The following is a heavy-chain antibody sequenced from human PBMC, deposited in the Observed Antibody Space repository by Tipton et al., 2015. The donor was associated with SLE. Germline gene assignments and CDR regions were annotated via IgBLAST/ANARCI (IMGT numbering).Heavy chain of an antibody. V-gene: IGHV4-61*02. J-gene: IGHJ4*02. D-gene: IGHD3-22*01. CDR3: ARDEYRYDTTGYHLLGHFDF. CDR2: IYISGDT. CDR1: GGSISSSNYY. Sequence: TLSLTCTVSGGSISSSNYYWSWIRQSAGKGLEWIGRIYISGDTHYNPSLESRLTISLDKSKNQFSLNLSSVTAADTAVYYCARDEYRYDTTGYHLLGHFDFWGQGTLVTVSS.